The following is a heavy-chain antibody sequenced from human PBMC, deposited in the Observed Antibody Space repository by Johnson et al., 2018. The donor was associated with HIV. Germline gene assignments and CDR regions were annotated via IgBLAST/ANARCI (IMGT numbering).Heavy chain of an antibody. CDR2: SNWTGGRT. CDR1: GFTFDDYA. J-gene: IGHJ3*02. Sequence: VQLVESGGGVVRPGGSLRLSCTIYGFTFDDYAMSWDRLVPGKGQEWVCGSNWTGGRTGYASLVRGRLTITRDNATNSLYLQMNSLRAEDTALYYCARERQEYGGNLNDAFDIWGQGTMVTVSS. D-gene: IGHD4-23*01. V-gene: IGHV3-20*04. CDR3: ARERQEYGGNLNDAFDI.